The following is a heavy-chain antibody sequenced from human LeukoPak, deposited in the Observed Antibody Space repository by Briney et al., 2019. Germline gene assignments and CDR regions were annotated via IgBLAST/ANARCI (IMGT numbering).Heavy chain of an antibody. D-gene: IGHD4-11*01. Sequence: GGSLRLSCTASGFTFGDYAMSWFRQAPGKGLEWVSFIRSKAYGGTTEYAASVKGRFTISRDDSKSIAYLQMNSLKTEDTAVYYCTRAGDYSSDFDYWGQGTLVTVSS. CDR1: GFTFGDYA. V-gene: IGHV3-49*03. CDR2: IRSKAYGGTT. J-gene: IGHJ4*02. CDR3: TRAGDYSSDFDY.